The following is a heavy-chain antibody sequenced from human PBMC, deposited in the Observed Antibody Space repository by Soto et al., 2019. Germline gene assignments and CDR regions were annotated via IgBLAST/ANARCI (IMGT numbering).Heavy chain of an antibody. CDR2: IYYRGST. CDR3: APSDWFTHY. Sequence: QLQLQESGPGLVQPSETLSLTCTVSGGSISSSSYYWGWIRQPQGKGLEWIGSIYYRGSTYYNPSLNSRVTITADTTKNQFSLNLSSVTPAATAVYYSAPSDWFTHYWGQGTLVTVSS. V-gene: IGHV4-39*01. D-gene: IGHD3-9*01. J-gene: IGHJ4*02. CDR1: GGSISSSSYY.